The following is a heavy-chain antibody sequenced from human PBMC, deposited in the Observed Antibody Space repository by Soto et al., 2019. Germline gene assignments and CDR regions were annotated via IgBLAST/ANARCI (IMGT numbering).Heavy chain of an antibody. J-gene: IGHJ6*03. CDR2: IYSGGST. CDR3: ARLYSYVPRDADYYYMYA. CDR1: GLTVSSNY. Sequence: PGGSLRLSCAASGLTVSSNYMSWVRQAPGKGLEWVSVIYSGGSTYYADSVKGRFTISRDNSKNTLYLQMNSLRAEDTAVYYCARLYSYVPRDADYYYMYACGKETTLTISS. V-gene: IGHV3-66*01. D-gene: IGHD5-18*01.